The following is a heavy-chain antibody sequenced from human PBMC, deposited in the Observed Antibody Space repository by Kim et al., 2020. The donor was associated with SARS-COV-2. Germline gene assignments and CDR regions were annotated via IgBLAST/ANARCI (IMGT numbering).Heavy chain of an antibody. D-gene: IGHD3-3*01. CDR2: IYYSGST. V-gene: IGHV4-59*01. CDR3: ARERWSGSDNYGMDV. J-gene: IGHJ6*02. Sequence: SETLSLTCTVSGGSISSYYWSWIRQPPGKGLEWIGYIYYSGSTNYNPSLKSRVTISVDTSKNQFSLKLSSVTAADTAVYYCARERWSGSDNYGMDVWGQGTTVTVSS. CDR1: GGSISSYY.